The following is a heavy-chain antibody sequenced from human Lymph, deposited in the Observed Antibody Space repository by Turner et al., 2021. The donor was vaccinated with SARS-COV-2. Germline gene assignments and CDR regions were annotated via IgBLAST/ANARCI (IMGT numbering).Heavy chain of an antibody. J-gene: IGHJ4*02. D-gene: IGHD6-6*01. V-gene: IGHV3-15*01. CDR2: FKSKADGEKT. CDR1: GFTFSNPW. Sequence: EVQLVESGGGLVKPGWSLRLSCAATGFTFSNPWMSWVRQAPEEELEWVGRFKSKADGEKTDDAAPERGRFTISRNYTNNTLYQKMNSLKTEDTAVYYCTTDPGQLVPYFDFWGQGTLVTVSS. CDR3: TTDPGQLVPYFDF.